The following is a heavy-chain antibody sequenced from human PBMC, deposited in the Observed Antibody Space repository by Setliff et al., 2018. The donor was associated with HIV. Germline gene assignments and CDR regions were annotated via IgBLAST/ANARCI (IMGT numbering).Heavy chain of an antibody. V-gene: IGHV1-18*01. CDR3: ARDRQDYSAGSYIYYFDY. J-gene: IGHJ4*02. Sequence: ASVKVSCKASGYTFTTYAISWVRQAPGQRLEWMGWISTHNDDTDYAQKFQGRVTMTRDTSTSTVYMELRSLRSDDTAVYYCARDRQDYSAGSYIYYFDYWGQGTLVTVSS. D-gene: IGHD3-10*01. CDR1: GYTFTTYA. CDR2: ISTHNDDT.